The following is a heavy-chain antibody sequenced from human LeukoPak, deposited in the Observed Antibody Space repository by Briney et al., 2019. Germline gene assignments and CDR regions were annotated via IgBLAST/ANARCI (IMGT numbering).Heavy chain of an antibody. V-gene: IGHV3-74*01. D-gene: IGHD2-15*01. CDR1: GFTFSTSW. CDR2: INGDGSSS. CDR3: AWEYCSAGVCSRSFGY. Sequence: GGSLRLSCAASGFTFSTSWMHWLRQIPGKGLVWVSRINGDGSSSAYADSVKGRFTISRDNAKNTLYLQMNSLRAEDTAVYYCAWEYCSAGVCSRSFGYWGQGTLVTVSS. J-gene: IGHJ4*02.